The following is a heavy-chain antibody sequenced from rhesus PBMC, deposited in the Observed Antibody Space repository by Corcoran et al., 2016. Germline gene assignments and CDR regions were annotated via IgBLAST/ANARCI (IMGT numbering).Heavy chain of an antibody. CDR3: ARGLIDY. Sequence: QVQLQQWGEGLVKPSETLSLTCAVYGGSINSNYWSWIRQPPGKGLELIGRIRSCGSTNYNPSLKSRVTISIDTSKNQFSLKLSSVTAADTAVYYCARGLIDYWGQGVLVTVSS. D-gene: IGHD4-11*01. CDR1: GGSINSNY. J-gene: IGHJ4*01. CDR2: IRSCGST. V-gene: IGHV4-147*01.